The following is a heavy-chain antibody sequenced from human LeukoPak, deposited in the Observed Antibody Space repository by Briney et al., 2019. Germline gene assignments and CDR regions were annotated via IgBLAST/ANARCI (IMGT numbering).Heavy chain of an antibody. CDR2: IYYSGST. J-gene: IGHJ4*02. D-gene: IGHD3-22*01. CDR3: AREGAIVVYYFDY. Sequence: SETLSLTCTVSGGSISSSSYYWGWIRQPPGKGLEWIGSIYYSGSTYYNPSLKSRVTISVDTSKNQFSLKLSSVTAADTAVYYCAREGAIVVYYFDYWGQGTLVTVSS. V-gene: IGHV4-39*07. CDR1: GGSISSSSYY.